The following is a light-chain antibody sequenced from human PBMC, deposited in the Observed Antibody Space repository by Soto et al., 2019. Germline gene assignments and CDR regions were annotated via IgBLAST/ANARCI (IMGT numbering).Light chain of an antibody. CDR2: GAS. CDR1: QALNTR. J-gene: IGKJ2*01. CDR3: QQYNTWPRT. Sequence: EIVLTQSPATLSAFPGDRVTLSCRASQALNTRLAWYQHKPGQAPRLLIHGASTTATGIPPRFSGSGSGTEFTLTISSLQPEDFAVYYCQQYNTWPRTFGQGTKLEIK. V-gene: IGKV3-15*01.